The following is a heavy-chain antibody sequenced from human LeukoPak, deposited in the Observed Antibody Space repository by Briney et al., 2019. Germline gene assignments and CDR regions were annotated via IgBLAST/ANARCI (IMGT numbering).Heavy chain of an antibody. D-gene: IGHD2-15*01. V-gene: IGHV1-2*02. J-gene: IGHJ4*02. Sequence: ASVKVSSKASGYTFTVYYMHCVRQAPGQGLEWMGWINPNSGGTNYAQKFQGRVTMTRDTSISTAYMELSRLRSDDTAVYYCARAGVVVVAATYFDYWGQGTLVTVSS. CDR2: INPNSGGT. CDR3: ARAGVVVVAATYFDY. CDR1: GYTFTVYY.